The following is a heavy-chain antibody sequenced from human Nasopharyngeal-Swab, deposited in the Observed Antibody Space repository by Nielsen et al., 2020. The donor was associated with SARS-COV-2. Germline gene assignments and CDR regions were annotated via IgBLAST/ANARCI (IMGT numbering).Heavy chain of an antibody. Sequence: SETLSLTCTVSGGSISNSYWSWIRQPPGKGLEWIGYIYYSGSTNYNPSLKSRVTISVDTSKNQFSLKLSSVTAADTAVYYCASGYSSGWYQIDYWGQGTLVTVSS. CDR2: IYYSGST. J-gene: IGHJ4*02. D-gene: IGHD6-19*01. CDR3: ASGYSSGWYQIDY. CDR1: GGSISNSY. V-gene: IGHV4-59*08.